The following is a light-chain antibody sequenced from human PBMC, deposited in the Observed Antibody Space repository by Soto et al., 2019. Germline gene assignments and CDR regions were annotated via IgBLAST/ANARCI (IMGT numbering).Light chain of an antibody. J-gene: IGLJ3*02. V-gene: IGLV2-11*01. CDR1: SSDVAIYNY. Sequence: QSVLTQPRSVSGSPGQSVTISCTGTSSDVAIYNYISWYQQHPGEAPKLMIHDVSERPSGVPDRFSGSKSGNTASLTISGLQAEDEADYYCQSFDNILSGRVFGGGTQLTVL. CDR3: QSFDNILSGRV. CDR2: DVS.